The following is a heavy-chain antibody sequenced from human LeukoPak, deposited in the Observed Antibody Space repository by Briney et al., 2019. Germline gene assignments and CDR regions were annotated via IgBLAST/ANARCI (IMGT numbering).Heavy chain of an antibody. V-gene: IGHV3-30*04. CDR3: ARDNSIDDRGWWFDP. J-gene: IGHJ5*01. CDR2: ISYDGSNK. CDR1: GFTFSSYA. Sequence: GGSLRLSCAASGFTFSSYAMHWVRQAPGKGLEWVAVISYDGSNKYYADSVKGRFTISRDNSKNTLYLQMNSLRAEDTAVYYCARDNSIDDRGWWFDPWGQGTLVTVSS. D-gene: IGHD4-23*01.